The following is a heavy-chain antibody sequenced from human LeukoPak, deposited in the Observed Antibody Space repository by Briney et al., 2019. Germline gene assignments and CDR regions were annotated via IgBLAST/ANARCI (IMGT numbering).Heavy chain of an antibody. CDR3: AKVYEYGDNDWFDS. CDR2: IRYDGSNK. Sequence: GGSLRLSCGASGFTFSSYGMHWVRQAPDKGLEWVAFIRYDGSNKNYAASVKGRFTISRDNSKNTLYLQMNSLRAEDTAVYYCAKVYEYGDNDWFDSWGQGTLVTVSS. CDR1: GFTFSSYG. D-gene: IGHD4-17*01. J-gene: IGHJ5*01. V-gene: IGHV3-30*02.